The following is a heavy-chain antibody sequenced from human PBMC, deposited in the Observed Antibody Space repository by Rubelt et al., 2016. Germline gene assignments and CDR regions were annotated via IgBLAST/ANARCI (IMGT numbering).Heavy chain of an antibody. CDR2: IYYSGRT. J-gene: IGHJ5*02. CDR1: GGSFSGYY. V-gene: IGHV4-34*01. CDR3: ARHSHNCSSTSCGLNWFDP. D-gene: IGHD2-2*01. Sequence: QVQLQQWGAGLLKPSETLSLTCAVYGGSFSGYYWSWIRQPPGKGLEWIGSIYYSGRTYYNPSLKSRVTISVDTSKNQFSLKLGSVTAADTAVYYCARHSHNCSSTSCGLNWFDPWGQGTLVTVSS.